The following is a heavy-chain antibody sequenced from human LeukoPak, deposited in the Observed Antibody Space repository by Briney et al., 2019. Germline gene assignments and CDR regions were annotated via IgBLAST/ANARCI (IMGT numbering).Heavy chain of an antibody. Sequence: ASVKVSCKASGYTFTSYGISWVRQAPGQGLEWMGWISDYNGNTNYAQKLQGRVTMTTDTSTSTAYTELRSLRPDDTAVYYCARDLYRDSLPVSWFDPWGQGTLVTVSS. CDR1: GYTFTSYG. CDR3: ARDLYRDSLPVSWFDP. V-gene: IGHV1-18*01. J-gene: IGHJ5*02. CDR2: ISDYNGNT. D-gene: IGHD4-11*01.